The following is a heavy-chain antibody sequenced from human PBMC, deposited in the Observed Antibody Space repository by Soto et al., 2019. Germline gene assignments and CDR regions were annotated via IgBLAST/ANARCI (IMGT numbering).Heavy chain of an antibody. D-gene: IGHD6-13*01. V-gene: IGHV1-69*01. CDR1: GGTFSSYA. CDR3: ARVREGGQQLVAYYFDY. CDR2: IIPIFGTA. Sequence: QVQLVQSGAEVKKPGSSVKVSCKASGGTFSSYAISWVRQAPGQGLEWMGGIIPIFGTANDAQKFQGRVTITADESTSTAYMELSSLRSEDTAVYYCARVREGGQQLVAYYFDYWGQGTLVTVSS. J-gene: IGHJ4*02.